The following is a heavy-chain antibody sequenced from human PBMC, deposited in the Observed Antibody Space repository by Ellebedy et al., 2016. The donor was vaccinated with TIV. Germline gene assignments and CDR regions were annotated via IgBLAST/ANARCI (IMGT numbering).Heavy chain of an antibody. CDR1: GGSISSYY. J-gene: IGHJ4*02. CDR2: IYYSGST. CDR3: AREGGGNYYYYFDY. V-gene: IGHV4-59*01. Sequence: MPSETLSLTCTVSGGSISSYYWSWIRQPPGKGLEWIGYIYYSGSTNYNPSLKSRVTISVDTSKNQFSLKLNSVTAADTAVYYCAREGGGNYYYYFDYWGQGTLVTVSS. D-gene: IGHD1-26*01.